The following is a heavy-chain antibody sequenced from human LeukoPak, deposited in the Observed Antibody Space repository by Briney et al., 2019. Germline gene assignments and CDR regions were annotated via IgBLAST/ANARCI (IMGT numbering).Heavy chain of an antibody. V-gene: IGHV1-2*02. CDR3: AREWDPDFVRWQGSGGLYYYGMDV. Sequence: ASVKVSCKASGYTFTGYYMHWVRQAPGQGLEWMGWINPNSGGTNYAQKFQGRVTMTTDTSTSTAYMELRSLRSDDTAVYYCAREWDPDFVRWQGSGGLYYYGMDVWGQGTTVTVSS. J-gene: IGHJ6*02. D-gene: IGHD3-10*01. CDR1: GYTFTGYY. CDR2: INPNSGGT.